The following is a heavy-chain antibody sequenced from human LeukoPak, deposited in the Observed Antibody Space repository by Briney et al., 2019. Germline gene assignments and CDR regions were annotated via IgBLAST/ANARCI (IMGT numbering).Heavy chain of an antibody. Sequence: GASVKVSCKAFGYTFTNYDINWVRQATGQGLEWMGWMNPNSGNTGYAQKFQGRVTMTRNTSISTAYMELSSLRSEDTAVYYCARGRGTIFGVVISTRLFDYWGQGTLVTVSS. D-gene: IGHD3-3*01. V-gene: IGHV1-8*01. CDR1: GYTFTNYD. CDR3: ARGRGTIFGVVISTRLFDY. J-gene: IGHJ4*02. CDR2: MNPNSGNT.